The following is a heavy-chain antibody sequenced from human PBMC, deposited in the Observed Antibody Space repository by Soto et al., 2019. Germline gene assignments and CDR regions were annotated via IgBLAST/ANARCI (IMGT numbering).Heavy chain of an antibody. V-gene: IGHV1-69*13. CDR3: ARLHSHGTFGMDV. CDR1: GGSFTYT. J-gene: IGHJ6*02. Sequence: ASVKVSCKASGGSFTYTLSWVRQAPGQGLEWMGGIIPIFGTTNYAQKFQGRVTITAAESTKTAYMELSNLRSDDTAVYYCARLHSHGTFGMDVWGQGTTVTVSS. D-gene: IGHD5-18*01. CDR2: IIPIFGTT.